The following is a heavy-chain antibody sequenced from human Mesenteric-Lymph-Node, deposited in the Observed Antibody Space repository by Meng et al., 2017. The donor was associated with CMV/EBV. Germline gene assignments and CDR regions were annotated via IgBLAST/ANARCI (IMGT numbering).Heavy chain of an antibody. CDR1: GGSISSYY. CDR2: IYYSGST. V-gene: IGHV4-59*01. CDR3: ARTDTAMVTGGMDV. D-gene: IGHD5-18*01. J-gene: IGHJ6*02. Sequence: SETLSLTCTVSGGSISSYYWSWIRQHPGKGLEWIGYIYYSGSTNYNPSLKSRVTISVDTSKNQFSLKLSSVTAADTAVYYCARTDTAMVTGGMDVWGQGTTVTVSS.